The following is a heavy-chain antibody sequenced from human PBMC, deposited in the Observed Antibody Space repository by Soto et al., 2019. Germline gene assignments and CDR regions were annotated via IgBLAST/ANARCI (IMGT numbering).Heavy chain of an antibody. J-gene: IGHJ6*02. CDR2: IYYSGST. CDR3: ARGSYDDYYGMDV. Sequence: SETLSLTCTVSGGSISSYYWSWIRQPPGKGLGWIGYIYYSGSTNYNPSLKSRVTISVDTSKNQFSLKLSSVTAADTAVYYCARGSYDDYYGMDVWGQGTTVTVSS. D-gene: IGHD5-12*01. V-gene: IGHV4-59*01. CDR1: GGSISSYY.